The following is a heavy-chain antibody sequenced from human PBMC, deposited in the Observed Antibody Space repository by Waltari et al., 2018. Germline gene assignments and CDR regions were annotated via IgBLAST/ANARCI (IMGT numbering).Heavy chain of an antibody. CDR1: GGSISSHY. CDR2: IYYSGST. V-gene: IGHV4-59*11. J-gene: IGHJ4*02. CDR3: ARVGSGYAAEDFDY. D-gene: IGHD5-12*01. Sequence: QVQLQESGPGLVKPSETLSLTCTVSGGSISSHYWSWNRQPPGKGLEWIGYIYYSGSTNYNPSLKSRVTISVDTSKNQFSLKLSSVTAADTAVYYCARVGSGYAAEDFDYWGQGTLVTVSS.